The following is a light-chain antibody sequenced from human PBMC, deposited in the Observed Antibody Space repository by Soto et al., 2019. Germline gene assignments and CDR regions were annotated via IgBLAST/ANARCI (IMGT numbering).Light chain of an antibody. Sequence: QSALTQPASVSGSPGQSITISCTGTSSDVGGYNYVSWYQHHPGKAPKLMIFDVSNRPSGVSNRFSGSKSGNTASLTISGLQAEDEADYYCSSYTASSTYVFGTGTKLTGL. V-gene: IGLV2-14*03. CDR1: SSDVGGYNY. CDR3: SSYTASSTYV. CDR2: DVS. J-gene: IGLJ1*01.